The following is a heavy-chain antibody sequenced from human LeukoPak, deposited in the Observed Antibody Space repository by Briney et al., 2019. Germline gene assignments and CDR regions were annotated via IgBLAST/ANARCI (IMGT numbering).Heavy chain of an antibody. D-gene: IGHD2-2*01. CDR3: ARVGCSSTRCPLIADFDI. V-gene: IGHV1-69*02. Sequence: SVKVSCKASGGTFSSYTISWVRQAPGQGLEWMGKIIPIVGIANYAQKFEGRVTITADKSTSTAYMELSSLRSEDSAVYYCARVGCSSTRCPLIADFDIWGQGTMVTVSS. CDR2: IIPIVGIA. CDR1: GGTFSSYT. J-gene: IGHJ3*02.